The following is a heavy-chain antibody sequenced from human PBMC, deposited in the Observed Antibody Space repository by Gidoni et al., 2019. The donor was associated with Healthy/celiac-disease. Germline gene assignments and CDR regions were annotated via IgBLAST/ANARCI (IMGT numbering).Heavy chain of an antibody. CDR3: TRASVGGSGSYYSNNWFDP. CDR1: GFTFGDYA. V-gene: IGHV3-49*03. J-gene: IGHJ5*02. Sequence: EVQLVESGGGLVQPGRSLRLSCTASGFTFGDYAMSWFRQAPGKGLEWVGFIRSKAYGGTTEYAASVKGRFTISRDDSKSIAYLKMNSLKTEDTAVYYCTRASVGGSGSYYSNNWFDPWGQGTLVTVSS. CDR2: IRSKAYGGTT. D-gene: IGHD3-10*01.